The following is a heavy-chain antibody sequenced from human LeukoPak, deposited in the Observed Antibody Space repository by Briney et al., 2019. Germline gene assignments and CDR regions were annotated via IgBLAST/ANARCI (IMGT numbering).Heavy chain of an antibody. CDR3: AREHPRELLRFDP. V-gene: IGHV4-59*01. CDR1: GGSISSYY. Sequence: SETLSPTCTVSGGSISSYYWSWIRQPPGKGLEWIGYIYYSGSTNYNPSLKSRVTISVDTSKNQFSLKLSSVTAADTAVYYCAREHPRELLRFDPWGQGTLVTVSS. D-gene: IGHD1-26*01. J-gene: IGHJ5*02. CDR2: IYYSGST.